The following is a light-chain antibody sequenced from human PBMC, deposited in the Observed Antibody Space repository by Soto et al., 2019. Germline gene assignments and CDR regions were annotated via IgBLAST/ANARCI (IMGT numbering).Light chain of an antibody. V-gene: IGLV2-14*01. CDR1: NSDVGIYDF. CDR3: ISYTSDDVSYV. CDR2: EVS. J-gene: IGLJ1*01. Sequence: QYALTQPASVSGTPGQSITISCTGSNSDVGIYDFVSWYQHHPGRAPKLIVSEVSHRPSGVSNRVSGSKSGNTASLTISGLQSEDEADYYCISYTSDDVSYVFGTGTKLTVL.